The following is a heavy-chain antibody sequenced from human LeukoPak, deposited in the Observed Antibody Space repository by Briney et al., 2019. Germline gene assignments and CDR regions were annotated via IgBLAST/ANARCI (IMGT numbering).Heavy chain of an antibody. CDR3: ARHEGVTTPSDY. Sequence: SETLSLTCTVSGGSISSSSYYWGWIRQPPGKGLEWIGSIYYSGSTYYNPSLKSRVTISVDTSKNQFSLKLSSVTAADTAVYYCARHEGVTTPSDYWGQGTLVTVSS. D-gene: IGHD4-17*01. CDR2: IYYSGST. J-gene: IGHJ4*02. V-gene: IGHV4-39*01. CDR1: GGSISSSSYY.